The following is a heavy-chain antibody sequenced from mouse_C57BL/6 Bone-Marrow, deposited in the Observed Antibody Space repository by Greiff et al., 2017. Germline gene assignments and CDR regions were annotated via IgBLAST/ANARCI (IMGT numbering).Heavy chain of an antibody. CDR3: AREITTVLGDY. Sequence: EVMLVESGGGLVKPGGSLKLSCAASGFTFSSYAMSWVRQTPEKRLEWVATISDGGSYTYSPDNVQGRFPISRDNAKNNLYLQMSHLKSEDTAMYYCAREITTVLGDYGGQGTTRTVSS. J-gene: IGHJ2*01. CDR2: ISDGGSYT. V-gene: IGHV5-4*03. CDR1: GFTFSSYA. D-gene: IGHD1-1*01.